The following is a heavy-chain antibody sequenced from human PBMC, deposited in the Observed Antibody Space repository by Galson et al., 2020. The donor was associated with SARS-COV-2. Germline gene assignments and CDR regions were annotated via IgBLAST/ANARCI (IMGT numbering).Heavy chain of an antibody. D-gene: IGHD3-22*01. Sequence: SETLSLTCTVSGGSISSGDYYWSWIRQPPGKGLEWIGYIYYSGSTHYNPSLKSRVTISVDTSKNQFSLKLSSVTAADTAVYYCARAFHYYDSSGYPNGAFDIWGQGTMVTVSS. J-gene: IGHJ3*02. CDR2: IYYSGST. CDR3: ARAFHYYDSSGYPNGAFDI. CDR1: GGSISSGDYY. V-gene: IGHV4-30-4*01.